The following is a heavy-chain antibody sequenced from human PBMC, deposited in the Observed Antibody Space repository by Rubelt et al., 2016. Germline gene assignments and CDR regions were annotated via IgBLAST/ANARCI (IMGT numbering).Heavy chain of an antibody. Sequence: RLSCAASGFTFSSYGMHWVRQAPGKGLEWVAFIRYDGSNKYYADSVKGRFTISRDNSKNTLYLQMNSLRAEDTAVYYCAKGLAVLRYFDWHPVPFDYWCQGTLVTVSS. CDR3: AKGLAVLRYFDWHPVPFDY. CDR2: IRYDGSNK. D-gene: IGHD3-9*01. CDR1: GFTFSSYG. J-gene: IGHJ4*02. V-gene: IGHV3-30*02.